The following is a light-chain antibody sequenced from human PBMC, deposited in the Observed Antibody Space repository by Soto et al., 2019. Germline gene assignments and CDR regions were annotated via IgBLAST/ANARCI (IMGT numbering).Light chain of an antibody. CDR3: QQSYSTPRT. Sequence: DIQLKQFPSSLSASVGDSGTITSRASQSITTYLNWYQQKPGKAPKLLTYATSSLQSGVPSRFSGSGSGPDFTLTISSLQPEDFATYYCQQSYSTPRTFGGGTKVDIK. CDR1: QSITTY. CDR2: ATS. J-gene: IGKJ4*01. V-gene: IGKV1-39*01.